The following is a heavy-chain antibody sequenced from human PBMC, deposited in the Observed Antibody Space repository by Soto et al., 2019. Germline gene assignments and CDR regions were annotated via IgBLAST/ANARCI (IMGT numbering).Heavy chain of an antibody. CDR3: ARQAYRSGWADH. CDR1: GGSISSSSYY. V-gene: IGHV4-39*01. D-gene: IGHD6-19*01. J-gene: IGHJ4*02. Sequence: QLQLQESGPGLVKPSETLSLTCTVSGGSISSSSYYWGWIRQPPGKGLEWIGTIYYSGSTYYNPSLKSRVTISVDTSKNQFSLKLSSVTAADTAVYYCARQAYRSGWADHWGQGTLVTVSS. CDR2: IYYSGST.